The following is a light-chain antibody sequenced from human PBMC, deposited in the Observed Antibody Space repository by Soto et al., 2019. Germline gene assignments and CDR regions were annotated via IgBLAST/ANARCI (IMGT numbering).Light chain of an antibody. CDR3: QQYGRSPYI. J-gene: IGKJ2*01. CDR1: QSVYSNY. Sequence: EIVLTQSPGTLSLSPGEGATLSCRASQSVYSNYLAWYQQKPGQAPRLLIYGASSRAIGIPDRFSGSGSGTHSTLTISRLETEDFSVYSCQQYGRSPYIFGQGTKLEIK. V-gene: IGKV3-20*01. CDR2: GAS.